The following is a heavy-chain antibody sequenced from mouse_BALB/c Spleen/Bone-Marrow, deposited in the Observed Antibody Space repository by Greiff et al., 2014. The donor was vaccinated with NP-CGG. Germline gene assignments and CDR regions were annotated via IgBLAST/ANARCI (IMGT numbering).Heavy chain of an antibody. D-gene: IGHD1-1*01. V-gene: IGHV1-80*01. CDR3: ASRGDYSYAMDY. CDR1: GCTFSNYW. J-gene: IGHJ4*01. CDR2: IYPGDGDT. Sequence: QVQLKQSGAELVRPGSSVKISCKASGCTFSNYWMNWMKQRPGQGLEWIGQIYPGDGDTNYIGKFTGKATLTADKSSSTAYMQLSSLTSEDSAVYFCASRGDYSYAMDYWGQGTSVTVSS.